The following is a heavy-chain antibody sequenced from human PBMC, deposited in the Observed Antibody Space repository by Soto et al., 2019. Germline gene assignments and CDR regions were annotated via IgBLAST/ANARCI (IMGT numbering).Heavy chain of an antibody. CDR2: ISYDGSNK. J-gene: IGHJ4*02. Sequence: PGGSLRLSCAASGFTFSSYGMHWVRQAPGKGLEWVAVISYDGSNKYYADSVKGRFTISRDNSKNTLYLQMNSLRAEDTAVYYCAKDIGSSGWYWSDTHDYWGQGTLVTVSS. D-gene: IGHD6-13*01. CDR3: AKDIGSSGWYWSDTHDY. CDR1: GFTFSSYG. V-gene: IGHV3-30*18.